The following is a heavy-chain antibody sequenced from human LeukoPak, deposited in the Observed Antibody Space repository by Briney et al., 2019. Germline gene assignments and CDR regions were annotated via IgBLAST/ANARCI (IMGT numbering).Heavy chain of an antibody. Sequence: PSETLSLTCTVSGGSISSSSYYWGWIRQPPGKGLEWIGSIYYSGSTYYNPSLKSRVTISVDTSKNQFSLKLSSVTAADTAIYYCAREVWSLYSRTNNWFDPWGQGTLVTVSS. V-gene: IGHV4-39*07. CDR1: GGSISSSSYY. CDR2: IYYSGST. J-gene: IGHJ5*02. CDR3: AREVWSLYSRTNNWFDP. D-gene: IGHD3-3*01.